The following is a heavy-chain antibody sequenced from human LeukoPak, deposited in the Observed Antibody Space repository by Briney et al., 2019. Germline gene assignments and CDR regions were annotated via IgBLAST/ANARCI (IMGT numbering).Heavy chain of an antibody. CDR2: INPNSGGT. CDR3: ERPGRFFGVAASFFDP. Sequence: SVKVSCKASGYTFTGYYMHWVRQAPGQGLEWMGWINPNSGGTNYAQKFQGRVTMNRDTSISTAYMELSRLRCDHTAVYLCERPGRFFGVAASFFDPWGQRTLVTVSS. J-gene: IGHJ5*02. V-gene: IGHV1-2*02. CDR1: GYTFTGYY. D-gene: IGHD3-3*01.